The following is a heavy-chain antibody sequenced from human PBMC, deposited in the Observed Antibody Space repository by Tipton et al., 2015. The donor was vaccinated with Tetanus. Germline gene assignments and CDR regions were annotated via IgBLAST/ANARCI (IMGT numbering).Heavy chain of an antibody. CDR2: TYYRSKWFN. D-gene: IGHD3-3*01. Sequence: GLVKPSQTLSLTCAISGDSVSSNTMAWNWIRQSPSRGLEWLGRTYYRSKWFNDYAVSLRGRITVNADTSKNQFSLRLASVTAADTAVYYCARANYEFPKKGPFDSWGQGALVIVSS. J-gene: IGHJ4*02. V-gene: IGHV6-1*01. CDR3: ARANYEFPKKGPFDS. CDR1: GDSVSSNTMA.